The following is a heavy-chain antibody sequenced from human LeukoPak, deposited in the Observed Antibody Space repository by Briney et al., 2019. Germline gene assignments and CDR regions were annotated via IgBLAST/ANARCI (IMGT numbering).Heavy chain of an antibody. D-gene: IGHD2-15*01. Sequence: GGSLRLSCAASGFTFSNAWMSWVRQAPGKGLEWVGRIKSKTDGGTTDYAAPVKGRFTISRDDSKNTLYLQMNSLKTEDTAVYYCTTGDCSGGSCYSPHFDYWGQGTLVTVSS. CDR1: GFTFSNAW. CDR3: TTGDCSGGSCYSPHFDY. V-gene: IGHV3-15*01. CDR2: IKSKTDGGTT. J-gene: IGHJ4*02.